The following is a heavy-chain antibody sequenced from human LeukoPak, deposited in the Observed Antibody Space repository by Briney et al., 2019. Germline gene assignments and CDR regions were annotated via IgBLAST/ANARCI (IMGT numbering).Heavy chain of an antibody. Sequence: ASVKVSCKASGYTFTSYGISWVRQAPGQGLEWMGWIDPNSGGANYAQKFQGRVTMTRDTSISTAYMELSRLRSDDTAVYYCAREYYYDSSGYYYLFGYWGQGTLVTVSS. V-gene: IGHV1-2*02. CDR2: IDPNSGGA. J-gene: IGHJ4*02. D-gene: IGHD3-22*01. CDR1: GYTFTSYG. CDR3: AREYYYDSSGYYYLFGY.